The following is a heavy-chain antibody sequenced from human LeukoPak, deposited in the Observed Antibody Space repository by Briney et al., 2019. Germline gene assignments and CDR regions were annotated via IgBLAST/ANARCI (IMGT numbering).Heavy chain of an antibody. CDR2: ISNSSSSI. CDR3: ARGLAEGLLWFGELFRNWFDP. J-gene: IGHJ5*02. V-gene: IGHV3-48*04. CDR1: GFIFSDYS. Sequence: GGSLRLSCAASGFIFSDYSMNWVRQASGKGLEWLSYISNSSSSIYYADSVKGRFTISRDNAKNSLYLQMNSLRAEDTAVYYCARGLAEGLLWFGELFRNWFDPWGQGTLVTVSS. D-gene: IGHD3-10*01.